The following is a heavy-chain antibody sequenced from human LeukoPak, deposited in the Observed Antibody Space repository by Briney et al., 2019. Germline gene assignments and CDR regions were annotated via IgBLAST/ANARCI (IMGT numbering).Heavy chain of an antibody. J-gene: IGHJ4*02. CDR1: GFDFSGFY. CDR2: IRSKARSYTT. Sequence: GGSLRLSCAASGFDFSGFYMHWVRQASGRGLEWVGLIRSKARSYTTVYAEAVKGRFSISRDDSENTAYLQMNSLKADDTAVYYCTRQDCSGGSRSYVDYWGQGTLVTVSS. D-gene: IGHD2-15*01. CDR3: TRQDCSGGSRSYVDY. V-gene: IGHV3-73*01.